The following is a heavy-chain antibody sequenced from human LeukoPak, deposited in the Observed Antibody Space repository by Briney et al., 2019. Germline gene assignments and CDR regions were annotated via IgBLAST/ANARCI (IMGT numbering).Heavy chain of an antibody. V-gene: IGHV3-21*01. CDR2: ISSSSSYI. J-gene: IGHJ4*02. CDR1: GFTFSSYS. D-gene: IGHD3-9*01. CDR3: ARGQRQIRERLVIIVYYFDY. Sequence: GGSLRLSCAASGFTFSSYSMNWVRQAPGKGLEWVSSISSSSSYIYYADSVKGRFTISRDNAKNSLYLQMNSLRAEDTAVYYCARGQRQIRERLVIIVYYFDYWGQGTLVTVSS.